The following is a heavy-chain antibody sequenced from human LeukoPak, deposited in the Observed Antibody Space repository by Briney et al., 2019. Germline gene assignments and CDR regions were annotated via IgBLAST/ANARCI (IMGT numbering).Heavy chain of an antibody. CDR3: AKDRPNYYESNGHYYRRDGDY. V-gene: IGHV3-23*01. Sequence: SGGSLRLSCAASGFTFSSYAMSWVRQAPGKGLEWVSAISGSGGSTYYADSVKGRFTISRDNSKNTLYLQMNSLRAEDTAVYYCAKDRPNYYESNGHYYRRDGDYWGQGTLVTVSS. D-gene: IGHD3-22*01. CDR2: ISGSGGST. J-gene: IGHJ4*02. CDR1: GFTFSSYA.